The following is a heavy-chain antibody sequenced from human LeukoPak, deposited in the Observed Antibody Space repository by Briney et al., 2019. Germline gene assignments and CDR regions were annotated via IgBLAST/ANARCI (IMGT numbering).Heavy chain of an antibody. CDR3: ARDNYYDSSGYQTETDAFDI. D-gene: IGHD3-22*01. Sequence: SVKVPCKASGGTFSSYAISWVRQAPGQGLEWMGGIIPIFGTANYAQKFQGRVTITADESTSTAYMELSSLRSEDTAVYYCARDNYYDSSGYQTETDAFDIWGQGTMVTVSS. CDR1: GGTFSSYA. J-gene: IGHJ3*02. CDR2: IIPIFGTA. V-gene: IGHV1-69*13.